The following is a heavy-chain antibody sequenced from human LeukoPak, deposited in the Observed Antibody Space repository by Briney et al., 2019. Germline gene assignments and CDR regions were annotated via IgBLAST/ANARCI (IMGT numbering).Heavy chain of an antibody. V-gene: IGHV1-46*01. CDR1: GYTFTSYY. CDR2: INPSGGST. D-gene: IGHD4-23*01. Sequence: GASVKVSCKASGYTFTSYYMHWVRQAPGQGLEWMGIINPSGGSTSYAQKFQGRVTMTRDTSISTAYMELSRLRSDDTAVYYCARLSNSGAFDIWGQGTMVTVSS. CDR3: ARLSNSGAFDI. J-gene: IGHJ3*02.